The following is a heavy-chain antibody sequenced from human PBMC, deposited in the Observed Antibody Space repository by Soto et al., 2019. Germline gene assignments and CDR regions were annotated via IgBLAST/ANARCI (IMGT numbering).Heavy chain of an antibody. V-gene: IGHV3-23*01. Sequence: GGSLTLSCAASGCTFSSYAMSWVRQAPGKGLEWVSTITNSGGGTYYADSVKGRFTISRDNSKHTLFLQMNSLRAEDTAVYYCAKEAPVWTYIDYWGQGTLVTVSS. CDR1: GCTFSSYA. D-gene: IGHD1-1*01. CDR2: ITNSGGGT. J-gene: IGHJ4*02. CDR3: AKEAPVWTYIDY.